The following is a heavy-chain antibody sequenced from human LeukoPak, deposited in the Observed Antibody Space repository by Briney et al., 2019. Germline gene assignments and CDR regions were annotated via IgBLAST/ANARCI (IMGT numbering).Heavy chain of an antibody. CDR2: ISPSGGST. CDR1: GYTFTSYY. V-gene: IGHV1-46*01. J-gene: IGHJ4*02. CDR3: ARDPEVVTANANYYFDY. D-gene: IGHD2-21*02. Sequence: ASVKVSCKASGYTFTSYYMHWVRQAPGQGLEWMGIISPSGGSTSYAQKFQGRVTMTRDTSTSTVYMELSSLRSEDTAVYYCARDPEVVTANANYYFDYWGQGTLVTVSS.